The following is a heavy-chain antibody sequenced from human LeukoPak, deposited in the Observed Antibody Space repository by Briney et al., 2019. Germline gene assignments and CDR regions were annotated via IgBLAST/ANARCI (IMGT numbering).Heavy chain of an antibody. CDR1: VGSFSGYY. Sequence: PSETLSLTCAVYVGSFSGYYWSWIRHPPGKGLEWIGGINHSGSTNYNPSLKSRVTISVDTSKNQFSLKLSSVTAADTAVYYCASCLRHNSSSKVDYWGQGTLVTVSS. J-gene: IGHJ4*02. V-gene: IGHV4-34*01. CDR3: ASCLRHNSSSKVDY. D-gene: IGHD6-13*01. CDR2: INHSGST.